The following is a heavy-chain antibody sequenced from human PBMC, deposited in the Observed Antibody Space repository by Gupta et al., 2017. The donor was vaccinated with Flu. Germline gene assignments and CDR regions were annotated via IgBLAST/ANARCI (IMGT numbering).Heavy chain of an antibody. Sequence: EEQLLESGGGLVQPGGSLRLSCAASGFTFSRFGMTWVRQAPGKGLEWVSHIRDSGGSTYYADSVRGRFTVSRDNSKNTLYLQMNSLRVDDSAIYYCARDRPYYYGMDVWGQGTTVNVSS. J-gene: IGHJ6*02. CDR2: IRDSGGST. CDR3: ARDRPYYYGMDV. CDR1: GFTFSRFG. V-gene: IGHV3-23*01.